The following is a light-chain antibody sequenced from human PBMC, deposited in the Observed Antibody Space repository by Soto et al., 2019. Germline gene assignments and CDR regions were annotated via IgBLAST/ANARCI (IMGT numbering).Light chain of an antibody. V-gene: IGKV1-39*01. CDR2: AAS. J-gene: IGKJ3*01. CDR3: QQGNSFPFT. CDR1: QSISSY. Sequence: DIQMTQSPSSLSTFVGDRVIITCRASQSISSYLNWYQQKPGKAPKLLIFAASSLQSGVPSRFSGSGSGTDFTLTISSLQPEDFAPYYCQQGNSFPFTFGPGTKVDIK.